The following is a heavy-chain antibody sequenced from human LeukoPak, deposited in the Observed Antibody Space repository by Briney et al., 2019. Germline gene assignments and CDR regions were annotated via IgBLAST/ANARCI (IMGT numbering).Heavy chain of an antibody. CDR1: GFTFSSYG. CDR2: IWYDGSNK. D-gene: IGHD6-13*01. V-gene: IGHV3-33*01. CDR3: ASAQGIAAAGDY. J-gene: IGHJ4*02. Sequence: GGSLRLSCAASGFTFSSYGMHWVRQAPGKGLEWVAVIWYDGSNKYYADSVKGRFTISRDNSKNTLYLQMNSLRAEDTAVYYCASAQGIAAAGDYWGQGTLVTFSS.